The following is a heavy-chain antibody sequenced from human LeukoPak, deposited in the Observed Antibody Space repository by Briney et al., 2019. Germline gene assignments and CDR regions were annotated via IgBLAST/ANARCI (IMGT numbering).Heavy chain of an antibody. CDR2: ISDSGGST. V-gene: IGHV3-23*01. CDR1: GFTFSYYA. J-gene: IGHJ6*03. CDR3: AKDQHYYDSSGTRVYYMDV. Sequence: GGSLRLSCAASGFTFSYYAMSWVRQAPGKGLEWVSDISDSGGSTYYADSVKGRFTLSRDNSKHTLYLQMNSLRADDTAVYYCAKDQHYYDSSGTRVYYMDVWGKGTTVTVSS. D-gene: IGHD3-22*01.